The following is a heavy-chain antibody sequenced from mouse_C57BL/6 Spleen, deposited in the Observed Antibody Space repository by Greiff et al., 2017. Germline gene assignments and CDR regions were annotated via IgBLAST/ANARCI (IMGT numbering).Heavy chain of an antibody. J-gene: IGHJ2*01. CDR3: AREGLRGLDY. CDR1: GFTFSDYY. CDR2: INYDGSST. Sequence: EVQVVESEGGLVQPGSSMKLSCTASGFTFSDYYMAWVRQVPEKGLEWVANINYDGSSTYYLDSLKSRFIISRDNAKNILYLQMSSLKSEDTATYYCAREGLRGLDYWGQGTTLTVSS. D-gene: IGHD3-3*01. V-gene: IGHV5-16*01.